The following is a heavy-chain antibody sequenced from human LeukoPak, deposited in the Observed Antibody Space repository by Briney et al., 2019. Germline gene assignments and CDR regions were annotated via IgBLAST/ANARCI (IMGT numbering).Heavy chain of an antibody. D-gene: IGHD1-14*01. CDR2: IYPGDSDA. J-gene: IGHJ4*02. Sequence: GEAPKTSRKGSGYSFTTYWIGWVRQTPGKGLEWVGIIYPGDSDARYSPSFQGQVTISADKSISTAYLQWSSLKASDTAMYYCARHSHTNNPPEYFYSWGQGTLVTVSS. V-gene: IGHV5-51*01. CDR3: ARHSHTNNPPEYFYS. CDR1: GYSFTTYW.